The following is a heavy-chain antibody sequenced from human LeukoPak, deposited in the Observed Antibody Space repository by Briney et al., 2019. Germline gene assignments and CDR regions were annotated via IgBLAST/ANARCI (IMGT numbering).Heavy chain of an antibody. CDR3: ARALHYYDSTYPDY. D-gene: IGHD3-22*01. Sequence: GGSLRLSCAASGFTFNTYTMNWVRQAPGKGLVWVSRINSDVSSTSYADSVKGRFTISRDNAKNTLYLQMNSLRAEDTAVYYCARALHYYDSTYPDYWGQGTLVTVSS. CDR2: INSDVSST. CDR1: GFTFNTYT. V-gene: IGHV3-74*01. J-gene: IGHJ4*02.